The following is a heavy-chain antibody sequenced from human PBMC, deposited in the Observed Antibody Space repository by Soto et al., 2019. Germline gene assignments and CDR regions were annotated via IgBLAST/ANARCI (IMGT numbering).Heavy chain of an antibody. D-gene: IGHD4-17*01. Sequence: EVQLVESGGGLVQPGGSLRLSCAASGFTFSNYWMSWVRQAPGKGLEWVAIIKQDGSDKYYVDSVKGRFTISGDNAKNSLYLQMNSLRTEDAAVYYCARNRDYAFDYWGRGTLVTVSS. CDR1: GFTFSNYW. CDR3: ARNRDYAFDY. J-gene: IGHJ4*02. CDR2: IKQDGSDK. V-gene: IGHV3-7*01.